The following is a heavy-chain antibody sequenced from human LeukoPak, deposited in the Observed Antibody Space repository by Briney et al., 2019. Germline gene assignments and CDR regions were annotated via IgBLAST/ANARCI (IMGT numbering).Heavy chain of an antibody. J-gene: IGHJ4*02. CDR2: INWNGGST. V-gene: IGHV3-20*01. D-gene: IGHD6-19*01. CDR3: ARDKIAVALNFDY. CDR1: GFTFDDYG. Sequence: GGSLRLSCAASGFTFDDYGMSWVRQAPGKGLEWVPGINWNGGSTGYADSVKGRFTISRDNAKNSLYLQMNSLRAEDTALYHCARDKIAVALNFDYWGQGTLVTVSS.